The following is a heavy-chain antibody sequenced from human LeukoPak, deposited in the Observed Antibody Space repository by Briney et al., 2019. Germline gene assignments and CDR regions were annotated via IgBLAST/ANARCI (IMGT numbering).Heavy chain of an antibody. Sequence: PSETLSLTCAVYGGSFSGYYWSWIRQPPGKGLEWIGEINHSGSTNYNPSLKSRVTISVDTSKNQFSLKLSSVTAADTAVYYCAREIGDYYDSSGYPWGQGTLVTVSS. CDR1: GGSFSGYY. V-gene: IGHV4-34*01. J-gene: IGHJ4*02. CDR2: INHSGST. D-gene: IGHD3-22*01. CDR3: AREIGDYYDSSGYP.